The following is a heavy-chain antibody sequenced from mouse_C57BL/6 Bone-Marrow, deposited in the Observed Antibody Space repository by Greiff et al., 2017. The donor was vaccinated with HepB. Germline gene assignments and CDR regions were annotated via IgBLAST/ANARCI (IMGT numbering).Heavy chain of an antibody. CDR3: ARARYYGSSGYYFDY. Sequence: EVQLKESGPGLVKPSQSLSLTCSVTGYSITSGYYWNWIRQFPGNKLEWMGYISYDGSNNYNPSLKNRISITRDTSKNQFFLKLNSVTTEDTATYYCARARYYGSSGYYFDYWGQGTTLTVSS. V-gene: IGHV3-6*01. CDR2: ISYDGSN. CDR1: GYSITSGYY. D-gene: IGHD1-1*01. J-gene: IGHJ2*01.